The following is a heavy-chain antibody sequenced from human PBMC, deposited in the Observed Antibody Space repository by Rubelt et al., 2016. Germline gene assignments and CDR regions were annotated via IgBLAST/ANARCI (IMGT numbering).Heavy chain of an antibody. D-gene: IGHD3/OR15-3a*01. Sequence: KASGYTFTGYYMHWVRQAPGQGLEWMGWINPNSGGTNYAQKFQGRVTMTRDTSISTAYMELSRLRSDDTAVYYCARDRRGLRNYIDYWGQGTLVTVSS. CDR1: GYTFTGYY. CDR3: ARDRRGLRNYIDY. J-gene: IGHJ4*02. CDR2: INPNSGGT. V-gene: IGHV1-2*02.